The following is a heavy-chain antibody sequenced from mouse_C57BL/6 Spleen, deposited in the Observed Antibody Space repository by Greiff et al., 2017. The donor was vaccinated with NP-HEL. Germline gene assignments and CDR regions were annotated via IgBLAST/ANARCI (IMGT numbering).Heavy chain of an antibody. CDR2: INPNNGGT. CDR3: ARSPAY. J-gene: IGHJ3*01. Sequence: EVQLQESGPELVKPGASVKIPCKASGYTFTDYNMDWVKQSHGKSLEWIGYINPNNGGTIYNQKFKGKATLTVDKSSSTAYMELRSLTSEDTAVYYCARSPAYWGQGTLVTVSA. CDR1: GYTFTDYN. V-gene: IGHV1-18*01.